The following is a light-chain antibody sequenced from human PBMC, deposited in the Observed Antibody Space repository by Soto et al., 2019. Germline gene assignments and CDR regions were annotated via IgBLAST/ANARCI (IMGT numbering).Light chain of an antibody. J-gene: IGKJ3*01. CDR2: AAS. V-gene: IGKV1-12*01. CDR1: QGISSW. CDR3: QQANSFPLT. Sequence: DIQMTQSPSSVSASVGDRVTMSCRASQGISSWLAWYQRKPGKAPKLLIYAASSLQSGVPSRFSGSGSGTDFTLTISSLQPEDFATYYCQQANSFPLTFGPGTKV.